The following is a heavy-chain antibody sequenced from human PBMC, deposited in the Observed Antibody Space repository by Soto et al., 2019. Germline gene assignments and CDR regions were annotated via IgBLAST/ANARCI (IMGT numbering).Heavy chain of an antibody. CDR3: ARHGYSGYDYYYYYYMDV. CDR2: IYSGGST. V-gene: IGHV3-53*04. CDR1: GFTVSSNY. J-gene: IGHJ6*03. Sequence: EVQLVESGGGLVQPGGSLRLSCAASGFTVSSNYMSWVRQAPGKGLEWVSVIYSGGSTYYADSVKSRFTISRHNSKNTLYLQMNSLRAEDTAVYYCARHGYSGYDYYYYYYMDVWGKGTTVTVSS. D-gene: IGHD5-12*01.